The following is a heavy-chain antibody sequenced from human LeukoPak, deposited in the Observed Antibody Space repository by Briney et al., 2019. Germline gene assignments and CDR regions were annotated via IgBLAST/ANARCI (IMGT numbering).Heavy chain of an antibody. D-gene: IGHD2-15*01. J-gene: IGHJ4*02. V-gene: IGHV1-46*01. Sequence: FQGRVTMTRDTSTSTVYMELSSLRSEDTAVYYCAREGQPATAFDYWGQGTLVTVSS. CDR3: AREGQPATAFDY.